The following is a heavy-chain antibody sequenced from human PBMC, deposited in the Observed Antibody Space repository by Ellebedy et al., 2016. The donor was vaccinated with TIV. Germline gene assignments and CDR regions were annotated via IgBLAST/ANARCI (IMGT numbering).Heavy chain of an antibody. V-gene: IGHV4-34*01. J-gene: IGHJ5*02. CDR1: GGSFSGYF. CDR3: ARLPLLGRYNWFDP. CDR2: INHSGST. Sequence: MPSETLSLTCAVSGGSFSGYFWSWIRQPPGKGLEWIGDINHSGSTNYNPSLKSRVTISVDSSKNQFSLRLSSVTAADTAVYYCARLPLLGRYNWFDPWGQGTLVTVSS. D-gene: IGHD2-15*01.